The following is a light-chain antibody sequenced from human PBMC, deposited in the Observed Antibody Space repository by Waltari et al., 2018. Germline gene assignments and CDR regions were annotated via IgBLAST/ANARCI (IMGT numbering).Light chain of an antibody. CDR1: RSVLYSSNNKNY. V-gene: IGKV4-1*01. CDR3: QQYYSTPLT. CDR2: WAS. Sequence: DIVMTQSPDSLAVSLGERATINCKSSRSVLYSSNNKNYLAWYQQKPGQPPKLLIYWASTRESGVPARFSGSGSETDFTLTISSLQVEDVAVYYCQQYYSTPLTFGGGTKVEIK. J-gene: IGKJ4*01.